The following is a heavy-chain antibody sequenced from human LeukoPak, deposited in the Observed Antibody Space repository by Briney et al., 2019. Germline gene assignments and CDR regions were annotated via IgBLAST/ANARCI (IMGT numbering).Heavy chain of an antibody. Sequence: GSLRLSCAASGFAFSSYAMSWVRQPPGKGLEWIGEVNLQGSTNYNPSLMRRVAISVDTSANHVSLQLTSVTAADTAVYYCASYYGGKSGRVYWGQGTLVTVSS. CDR3: ASYYGGKSGRVY. CDR1: GFAFSSYA. V-gene: IGHV4-34*01. CDR2: VNLQGST. J-gene: IGHJ4*02. D-gene: IGHD4-23*01.